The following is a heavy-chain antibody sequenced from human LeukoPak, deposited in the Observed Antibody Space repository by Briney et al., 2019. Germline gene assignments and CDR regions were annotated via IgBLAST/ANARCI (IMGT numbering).Heavy chain of an antibody. Sequence: PSETLSLTCTVSGGSISSSGYYWGWIRQPPGKGLEWIGSIYYSGSTYYNPSLKSRVTISVDTSKNQFSLKLSSVTAADTAVYYCARGAGRRWLQTPRFDYWGQGTLVTVSS. D-gene: IGHD5-24*01. CDR1: GGSISSSGYY. J-gene: IGHJ4*02. V-gene: IGHV4-39*07. CDR3: ARGAGRRWLQTPRFDY. CDR2: IYYSGST.